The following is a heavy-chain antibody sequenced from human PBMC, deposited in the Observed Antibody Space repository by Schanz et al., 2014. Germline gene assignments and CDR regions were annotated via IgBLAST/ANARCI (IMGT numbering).Heavy chain of an antibody. CDR1: GYTFTSYG. Sequence: QVQLVQSGAEVKKPGASVKVSCKASGYTFTSYGISWVRQARGQGLEWVGRFIPILDVGNYAQQFQGRVTMTADTSTSTAYMDLRSLRSDDTAVYYCARDQSPYTNSSDVRYFDYWGQGTLATVSS. D-gene: IGHD6-6*01. CDR3: ARDQSPYTNSSDVRYFDY. V-gene: IGHV1-18*01. CDR2: FIPILDVG. J-gene: IGHJ4*02.